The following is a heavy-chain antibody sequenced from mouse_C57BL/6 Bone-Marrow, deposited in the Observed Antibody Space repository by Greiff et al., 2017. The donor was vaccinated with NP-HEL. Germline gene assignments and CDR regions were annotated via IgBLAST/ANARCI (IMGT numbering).Heavy chain of an antibody. Sequence: VQLQQSGAELVRPGASVELSCKASGYTFADYYINWVKQRPGQGLEWIARIYPGSGNTYYNEKFKGKAPLTAEKSSSTAYMQLSSLTSEDSTVYFCARTHYYSSSYDAMDYWGQGTSVTVSS. V-gene: IGHV1-76*01. CDR2: IYPGSGNT. CDR3: ARTHYYSSSYDAMDY. D-gene: IGHD1-1*01. J-gene: IGHJ4*01. CDR1: GYTFADYY.